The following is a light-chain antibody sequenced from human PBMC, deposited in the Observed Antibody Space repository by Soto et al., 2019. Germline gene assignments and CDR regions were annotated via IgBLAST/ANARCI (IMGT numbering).Light chain of an antibody. CDR1: RSDVGGYDR. CDR2: GVT. CDR3: DSSGGRGDMI. J-gene: IGLJ2*01. Sequence: QSALPQPPSASGSPGQSVTISCPGTRSDVGGYDRVSWFQQHPGKAPKLIIYGVTDRISGVPDRVSDSKSGTTASLTVSGLEAEDDADYFCDSSGGRGDMIFGGGTKLTVL. V-gene: IGLV2-8*01.